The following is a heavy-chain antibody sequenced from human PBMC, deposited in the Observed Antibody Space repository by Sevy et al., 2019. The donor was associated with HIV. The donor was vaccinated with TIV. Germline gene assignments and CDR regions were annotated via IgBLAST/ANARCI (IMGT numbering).Heavy chain of an antibody. V-gene: IGHV3-30*04. D-gene: IGHD2-8*01. Sequence: GGSLRLSCVAAGFTVPIYSVLWVRQAPGKGLEWLTLISYDGNYKYYEDSGKGGFTIYRDNSNNILYLQMSSLRVADTDFYFCARVAVEYCTNDCYHRFDHWGLGTLVTVSS. CDR2: ISYDGNYK. CDR3: ARVAVEYCTNDCYHRFDH. CDR1: GFTVPIYS. J-gene: IGHJ4*02.